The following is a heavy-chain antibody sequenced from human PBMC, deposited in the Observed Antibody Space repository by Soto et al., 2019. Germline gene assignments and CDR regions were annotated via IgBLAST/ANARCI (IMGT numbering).Heavy chain of an antibody. V-gene: IGHV6-1*01. CDR2: TYYRSKLYN. Sequence: SQTLSLTCAISVDSVSSNSAAWNLISQSPSRGLEWLGRTYYRSKLYNDYAVSVKSRITINPDTSKNQFSLQLNSVNPEDTAVYYCARDLVMEDYDYGKDVWRQGPTFTVSS. D-gene: IGHD6-6*01. CDR3: ARDLVMEDYDYGKDV. J-gene: IGHJ6*02. CDR1: VDSVSSNSAA.